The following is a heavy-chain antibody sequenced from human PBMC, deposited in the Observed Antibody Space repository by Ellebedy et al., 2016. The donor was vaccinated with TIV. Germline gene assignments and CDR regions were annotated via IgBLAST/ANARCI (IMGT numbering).Heavy chain of an antibody. J-gene: IGHJ6*02. V-gene: IGHV5-10-1*01. CDR1: GYSFTSYW. D-gene: IGHD3-10*01. Sequence: GESLKISCKGSGYSFTSYWISWVRQMPGKGLEWMGRIDPSDSYTNYSPSFQGHVTISADKSISTAYLQWSSLKASDTAMYYCARHMVRGVTAHYYYYGMDVWGQGTTVTVSS. CDR2: IDPSDSYT. CDR3: ARHMVRGVTAHYYYYGMDV.